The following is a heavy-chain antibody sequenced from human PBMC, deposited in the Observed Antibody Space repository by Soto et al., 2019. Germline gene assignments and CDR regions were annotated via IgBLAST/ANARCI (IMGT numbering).Heavy chain of an antibody. D-gene: IGHD4-4*01. CDR1: GFTFSSYS. Sequence: EVQLVESGGGVVKPGGSLRLSCAASGFTFSSYSMNWVRQAPGKGLEWVSSISSSSSYIYYADSVKGRFTISRDNAKNSLYLQMNSLRAEDTAVYYCARDTVDGRSGLYYYYGMDVWGQGTTVTVSS. CDR3: ARDTVDGRSGLYYYYGMDV. CDR2: ISSSSSYI. V-gene: IGHV3-21*01. J-gene: IGHJ6*02.